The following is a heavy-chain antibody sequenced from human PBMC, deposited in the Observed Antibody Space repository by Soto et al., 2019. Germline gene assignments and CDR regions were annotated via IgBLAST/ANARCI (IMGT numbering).Heavy chain of an antibody. D-gene: IGHD4-17*01. J-gene: IGHJ4*02. Sequence: EVQLVESGGGLVKPGGSLRLSCAASGFTFSNAWMSWVRQAPGKGLEWVGRIKSKTDGGTTDYAAPVKGRFTISRDDSKNTLYLQMNSLKTEDTAVYYCTTGTITVTTEPLDGWGQGTLVTVSS. CDR2: IKSKTDGGTT. V-gene: IGHV3-15*01. CDR1: GFTFSNAW. CDR3: TTGTITVTTEPLDG.